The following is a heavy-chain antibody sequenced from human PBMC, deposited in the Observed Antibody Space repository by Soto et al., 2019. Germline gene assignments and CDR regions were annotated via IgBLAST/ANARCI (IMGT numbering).Heavy chain of an antibody. V-gene: IGHV1-2*02. CDR2: INPNSGGT. CDR1: GYTFTGYY. Sequence: ASVKVSCEASGYTFTGYYMHWVRQAPGQGPEWMGWINPNSGGTNYAQKFQGRVTMTRDTSISTAYMELSRLRSDDTAVYYCARDLSGGFLEWLSLGQGTLVTVSS. J-gene: IGHJ5*02. D-gene: IGHD3-3*01. CDR3: ARDLSGGFLEWLS.